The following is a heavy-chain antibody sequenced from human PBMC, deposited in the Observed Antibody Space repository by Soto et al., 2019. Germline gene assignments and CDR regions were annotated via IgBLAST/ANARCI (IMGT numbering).Heavy chain of an antibody. D-gene: IGHD5-18*01. V-gene: IGHV1-69*13. Sequence: SVKVSCKASGGTFSSYAISWVRQAPGQGLEWMGGIIPIFGTANYAQKFQGRVTITADESTSTAYMELSSLRSEDTAVYYCARGLEDTAMAPVYYWGQGTLVTVSS. J-gene: IGHJ4*02. CDR2: IIPIFGTA. CDR1: GGTFSSYA. CDR3: ARGLEDTAMAPVYY.